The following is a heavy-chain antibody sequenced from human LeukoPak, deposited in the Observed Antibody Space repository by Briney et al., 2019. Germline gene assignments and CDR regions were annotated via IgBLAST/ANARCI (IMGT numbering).Heavy chain of an antibody. J-gene: IGHJ4*02. D-gene: IGHD2-2*01. CDR3: ASGVIVVVPAAKDSFDY. V-gene: IGHV3-23*01. CDR2: INGGGSNT. CDR1: GFAFNTYV. Sequence: GGSLRLSCVASGFAFNTYVMSWVRQAPGKGLEWVAAINGGGSNTYYADSVKGRFTISRDNAKNSLYLQMNSLRDEDTAVYYCASGVIVVVPAAKDSFDYWGQGTLVTVPS.